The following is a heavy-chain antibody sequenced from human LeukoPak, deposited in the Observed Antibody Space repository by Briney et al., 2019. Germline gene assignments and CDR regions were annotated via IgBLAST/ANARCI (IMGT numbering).Heavy chain of an antibody. CDR3: ARDGGYGDDAFDI. V-gene: IGHV1-2*02. CDR1: GYTFTGYY. J-gene: IGHJ3*02. Sequence: ASVKVSCKASGYTFTGYYMHWVRQAPGQGLAWMGWINPNSGGTNYAQKFQGRVTMTRDTSISTAYMELSRLRSDDTAVYYCARDGGYGDDAFDIWGQGTVVTVSS. D-gene: IGHD1-26*01. CDR2: INPNSGGT.